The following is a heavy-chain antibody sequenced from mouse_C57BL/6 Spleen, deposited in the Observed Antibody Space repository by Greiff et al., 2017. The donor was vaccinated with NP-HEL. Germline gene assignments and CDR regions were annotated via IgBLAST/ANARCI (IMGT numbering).Heavy chain of an antibody. Sequence: DVQLQESGAELVRPGASVKLSCTASGFNIKDYYMHWVKQRPEQGLEWIGRIDPEDGDTEYAPKFQGKATMTADTSSNTAYLQLSSLTSEDTAVYYSYLRDYAMDYWGQGTSVTVSS. J-gene: IGHJ4*01. D-gene: IGHD3-1*01. CDR3: YLRDYAMDY. CDR2: IDPEDGDT. V-gene: IGHV14-1*01. CDR1: GFNIKDYY.